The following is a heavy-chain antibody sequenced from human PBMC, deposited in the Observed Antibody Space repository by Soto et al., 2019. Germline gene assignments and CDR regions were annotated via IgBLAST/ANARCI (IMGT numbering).Heavy chain of an antibody. J-gene: IGHJ6*02. CDR2: IYYSGST. D-gene: IGHD6-6*01. Sequence: VQLQESGPGLVKPSETLSLTCTVSGGSVSSGSYYWSWIRQPPGKGLEWIGYIYYSGSTNYNPSLKSRVTISVDTSKNQFSLKLSSVTAADTAVYYCAREERYSSSSDGMDVWGQGTTVTVSS. V-gene: IGHV4-61*01. CDR1: GGSVSSGSYY. CDR3: AREERYSSSSDGMDV.